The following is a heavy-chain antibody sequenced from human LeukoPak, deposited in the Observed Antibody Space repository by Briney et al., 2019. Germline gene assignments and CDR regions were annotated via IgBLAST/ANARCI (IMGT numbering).Heavy chain of an antibody. CDR1: GFTFSSYI. J-gene: IGHJ6*03. CDR2: IYSSSSYI. D-gene: IGHD3-3*01. Sequence: PGGSLRLSCAASGFTFSSYIMNWVRQAPGKGLEWVSSIYSSSSYIYYADSVKGRFTISRDNAKNSLYLQMNSLRAEDTAVYYCAKGSKEVLFTRDHHMDVWGKGTTVT. CDR3: AKGSKEVLFTRDHHMDV. V-gene: IGHV3-21*01.